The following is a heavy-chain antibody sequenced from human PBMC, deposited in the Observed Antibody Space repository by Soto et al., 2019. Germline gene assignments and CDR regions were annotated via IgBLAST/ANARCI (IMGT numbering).Heavy chain of an antibody. Sequence: ASLKVSCKTSGYTFTGYFMHWVRQAPGQGLEWMGWINPYSGGADYAQSFQGRVTMTRDTSISTVYMELSRLRFDDTAVYYCARVIRGAYYNSPLDTWGQGTVVNVSS. CDR2: INPYSGGA. CDR3: ARVIRGAYYNSPLDT. CDR1: GYTFTGYF. D-gene: IGHD3-10*01. J-gene: IGHJ5*02. V-gene: IGHV1-2*02.